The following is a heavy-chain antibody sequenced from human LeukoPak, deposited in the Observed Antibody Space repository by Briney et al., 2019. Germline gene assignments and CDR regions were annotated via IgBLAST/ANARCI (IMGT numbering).Heavy chain of an antibody. CDR2: ITSNGGST. V-gene: IGHV3-64*04. CDR1: GFTFRNYA. D-gene: IGHD3-3*01. CDR3: ARDHSPVYDFWSGYSNYYYGMDV. J-gene: IGHJ6*02. Sequence: GGSLRLSCSVSGFTFRNYAMHWVRQAPGKGLEYVSAITSNGGSTYYADPAKGRFTISRDDSKNTLFLQMDSLRLEDTAMYYCARDHSPVYDFWSGYSNYYYGMDVWGQGTTVTVSS.